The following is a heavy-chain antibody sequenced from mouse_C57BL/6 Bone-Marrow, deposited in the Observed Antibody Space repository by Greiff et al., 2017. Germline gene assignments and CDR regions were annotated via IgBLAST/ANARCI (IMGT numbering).Heavy chain of an antibody. Sequence: VQLQQSGAELVKPGASVKISCKASGYTFTDYYMNWVKQSHGKSLEWIGDINPNNGGTSYNQKFKGKATLTVDKSSSTAYMELRSLTSEDSAVYYCVTTVVAYFDDWGQGTTLTVSS. CDR2: INPNNGGT. V-gene: IGHV1-26*01. J-gene: IGHJ2*01. D-gene: IGHD1-1*01. CDR1: GYTFTDYY. CDR3: VTTVVAYFDD.